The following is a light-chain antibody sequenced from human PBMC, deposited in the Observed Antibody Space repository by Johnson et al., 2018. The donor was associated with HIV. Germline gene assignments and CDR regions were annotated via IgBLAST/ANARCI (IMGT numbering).Light chain of an antibody. CDR3: GTWDSSLSAVL. V-gene: IGLV1-51*02. CDR1: SSNIGNNY. CDR2: ENN. Sequence: QSVLTQPPSVSAAPGQKVTISCSGSSSNIGNNYVSWYQQFPGTAPKLLIYENNKRPSGIPDRFSGSKSGTSATLGITGLQTGDEADYYCGTWDSSLSAVLFGTGTKVTVL. J-gene: IGLJ1*01.